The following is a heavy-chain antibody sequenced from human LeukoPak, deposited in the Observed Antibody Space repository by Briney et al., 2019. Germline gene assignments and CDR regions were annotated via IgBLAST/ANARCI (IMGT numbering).Heavy chain of an antibody. V-gene: IGHV3-7*01. CDR1: GFTFSSYW. CDR3: ARENRSTSCCFDY. J-gene: IGHJ4*02. CDR2: IGQDGSEK. D-gene: IGHD2-2*01. Sequence: GGSLRLSCAASGFTFSSYWMSWVRQAPGKGLEWVANIGQDGSEKYYVDSVKGQFTISRDNAKNSLYLQMTSLRAEDTAVYYCARENRSTSCCFDYWGQGTLVTVSS.